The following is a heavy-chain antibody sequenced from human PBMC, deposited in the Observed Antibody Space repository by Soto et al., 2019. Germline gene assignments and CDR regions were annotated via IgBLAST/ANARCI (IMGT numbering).Heavy chain of an antibody. D-gene: IGHD4-4*01. Sequence: GGSLRLSCAASGFTSSNAWMSWVRQAPGKGLEWVGRIKSKTDGGTTDYAAPVKGRFTISRDDSKNTLYLQMNSLKTEDTAVYYCTTREVTTGNYYYYGMDVWGQGTTVTVSS. J-gene: IGHJ6*02. CDR3: TTREVTTGNYYYYGMDV. V-gene: IGHV3-15*01. CDR2: IKSKTDGGTT. CDR1: GFTSSNAW.